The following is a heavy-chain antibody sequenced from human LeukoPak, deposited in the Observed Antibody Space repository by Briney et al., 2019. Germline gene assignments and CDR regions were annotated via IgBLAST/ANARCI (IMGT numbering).Heavy chain of an antibody. CDR1: GYTFTGYY. D-gene: IGHD2-2*01. CDR3: ASARIVVVPAAMGY. CDR2: INPNSGGT. J-gene: IGHJ4*02. V-gene: IGHV1-2*02. Sequence: GASVKVSCKASGYTFTGYYLHWVRQAPGQGLEWVGWINPNSGGTNYAQKFQGRVTMTRDTSINTAYMELNRLRSDDTAVYYCASARIVVVPAAMGYWGQGTLVTVSS.